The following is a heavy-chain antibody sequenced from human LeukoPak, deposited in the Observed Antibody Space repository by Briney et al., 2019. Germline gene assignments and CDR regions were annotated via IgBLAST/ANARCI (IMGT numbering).Heavy chain of an antibody. CDR3: AKSYAGDRSPIDY. CDR1: GLIVSNSY. V-gene: IGHV3-23*01. CDR2: ISGSGGST. D-gene: IGHD3-10*01. Sequence: GGSLRLSCAASGLIVSNSYMNWVRQAPGKGLEWVSAISGSGGSTYYADSVKGRFTISRDNSKNTLYLQMNSLRAEDTAVYYCAKSYAGDRSPIDYWGQGTLVTVSS. J-gene: IGHJ4*02.